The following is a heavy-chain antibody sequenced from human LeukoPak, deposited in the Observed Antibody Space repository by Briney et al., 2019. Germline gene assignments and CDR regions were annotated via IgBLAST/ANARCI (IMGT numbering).Heavy chain of an antibody. CDR3: ARVSRTGPYYFDY. CDR2: INHSGST. CDR1: GGSFSGYY. V-gene: IGHV4-34*01. J-gene: IGHJ4*02. Sequence: SETLSLTCAVYGGSFSGYYWSWIRQPPGKGLEWIGEINHSGSTNYNPSLKSRVTISVDTSKNQFFLKLSSVTAADTAVYYCARVSRTGPYYFDYWGQGTLVTVSS.